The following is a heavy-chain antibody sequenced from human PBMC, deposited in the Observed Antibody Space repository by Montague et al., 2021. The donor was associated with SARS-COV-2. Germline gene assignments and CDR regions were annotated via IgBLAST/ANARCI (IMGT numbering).Heavy chain of an antibody. V-gene: IGHV4-34*01. CDR2: INHSGST. Sequence: SETLSLTCAVHGGSFGDYYWSWIRQPPGKGLEWIGEINHSGSTNYNPSLKSRVTISVDTSKNLFSLKLSSVTAADTAVYYCARGAPTISMIVVVFTGAGWYFALWGHGTLVTVSS. D-gene: IGHD3-22*01. CDR3: ARGAPTISMIVVVFTGAGWYFAL. J-gene: IGHJ2*01. CDR1: GGSFGDYY.